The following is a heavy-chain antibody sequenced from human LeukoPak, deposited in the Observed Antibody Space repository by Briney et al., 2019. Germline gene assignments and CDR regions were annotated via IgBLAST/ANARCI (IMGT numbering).Heavy chain of an antibody. CDR1: GGTFSSYA. D-gene: IGHD1-26*01. CDR3: ANSRSGSYYPPPFDY. J-gene: IGHJ4*02. CDR2: IIPILGIA. Sequence: TVKVSCKASGGTFSSYAISWVRQAPGQGLEWMGRIIPILGIANYAQKFQGRVTITADKSTSTAYMELSSLRSEDTAVYYCANSRSGSYYPPPFDYWGQGTLVTISS. V-gene: IGHV1-69*04.